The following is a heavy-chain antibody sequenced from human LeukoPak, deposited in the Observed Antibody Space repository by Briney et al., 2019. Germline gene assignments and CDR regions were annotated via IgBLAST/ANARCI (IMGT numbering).Heavy chain of an antibody. CDR1: GGTFSSYA. V-gene: IGHV1-69*13. CDR3: AREPTHYYDSSGYQNWFDP. D-gene: IGHD3-22*01. Sequence: SVKVSCKASGGTFSSYAISWVRQAPGQGLEWMGGIIPIFGTANYAQKFQGRVTITADESTSTAYMELSSLRSEDTAVYYCAREPTHYYDSSGYQNWFDPWGQGTLATVSS. J-gene: IGHJ5*02. CDR2: IIPIFGTA.